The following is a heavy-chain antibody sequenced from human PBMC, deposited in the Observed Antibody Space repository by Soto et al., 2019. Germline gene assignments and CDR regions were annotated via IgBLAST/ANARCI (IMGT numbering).Heavy chain of an antibody. V-gene: IGHV3-48*04. Sequence: GGSLRLSCAASGFTFSSYSMNWILQAPWKGLEWVSYISSTSVTINYADSVKGRFVISRDNGKNSLYLQMNSLRREDTAVYYCTREDCYGSRSNQNHVPKWGQGTRVNVFS. D-gene: IGHD3-10*01. J-gene: IGHJ4*02. CDR3: TREDCYGSRSNQNHVPK. CDR1: GFTFSSYS. CDR2: ISSTSVTI.